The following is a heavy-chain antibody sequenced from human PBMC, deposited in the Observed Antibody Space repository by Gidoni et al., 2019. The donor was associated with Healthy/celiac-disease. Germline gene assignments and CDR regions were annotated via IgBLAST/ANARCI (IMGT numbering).Heavy chain of an antibody. J-gene: IGHJ4*02. Sequence: EVQLLESGGGLVQPGGSLRLSCAASGFTFSSYAMSWVRQAPGKGLGWVSAISGSGGSTYYADSVKGRFTISRDNSKNTLYLQMNSLRAEDTAVYYCAKVQAYSSGEWYFDYWGQGTLVTVSS. CDR3: AKVQAYSSGEWYFDY. CDR1: GFTFSSYA. V-gene: IGHV3-23*01. D-gene: IGHD6-19*01. CDR2: ISGSGGST.